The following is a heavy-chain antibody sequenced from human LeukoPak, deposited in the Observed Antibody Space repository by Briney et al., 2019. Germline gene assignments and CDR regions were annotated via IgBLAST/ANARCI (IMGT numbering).Heavy chain of an antibody. V-gene: IGHV4-34*01. CDR2: INHSGST. CDR1: GGSFSGYY. Sequence: SETLSLTCAVYGGSFSGYYWSWIRQPPGKGLEWIGEINHSGSTNYNPSLKSRVTISVDTSKNQFSLKLSSVTAADTAVYYCARGNTVLLWFGVLDYWGQGTLVTVSS. D-gene: IGHD3-10*01. J-gene: IGHJ4*02. CDR3: ARGNTVLLWFGVLDY.